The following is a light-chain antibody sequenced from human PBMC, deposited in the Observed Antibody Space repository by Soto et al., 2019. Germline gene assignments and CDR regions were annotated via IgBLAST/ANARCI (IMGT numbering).Light chain of an antibody. CDR1: SNDVGNYNL. CDR3: SSYTSSSTYV. V-gene: IGLV2-14*02. Sequence: QSVLTQPASVSGSPGQSITISCTGTSNDVGNYNLVSWYQQLPGKAPTLVIYEDSERPSGVSSRFSGSKSGNTASLTISGLQAEDEADYYCSSYTSSSTYVFGTGTKLTVL. CDR2: EDS. J-gene: IGLJ1*01.